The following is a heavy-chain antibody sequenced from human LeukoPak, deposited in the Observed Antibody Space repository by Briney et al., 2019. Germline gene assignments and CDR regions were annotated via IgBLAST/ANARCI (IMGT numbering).Heavy chain of an antibody. V-gene: IGHV3-33*01. Sequence: PGGSLRLSCAASGFTFSSYGMHWVRQAPGKGLEWVAVIWYDGSNKYYADSVKSRFTISRDNSKNTLYLQMNSLRAEDTAVYYCARDDALYCSGGSCFHFDYWGQGTLVTVSS. CDR1: GFTFSSYG. D-gene: IGHD2-15*01. CDR3: ARDDALYCSGGSCFHFDY. CDR2: IWYDGSNK. J-gene: IGHJ4*02.